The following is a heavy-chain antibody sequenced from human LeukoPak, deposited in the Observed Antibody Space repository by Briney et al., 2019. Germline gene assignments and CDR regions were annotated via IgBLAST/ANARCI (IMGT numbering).Heavy chain of an antibody. D-gene: IGHD3-3*01. Sequence: SETLSLTCAVYGGSFSGYYWSWIRQPPGKGLEWIGEINHSGSTNYNPSLKSRVTISVDTSKNQFSLKLSSVTAADTAVYYCASFRITIFGVVIITTYYFDYWGQGTLVTVSS. CDR2: INHSGST. J-gene: IGHJ4*02. CDR3: ASFRITIFGVVIITTYYFDY. V-gene: IGHV4-34*01. CDR1: GGSFSGYY.